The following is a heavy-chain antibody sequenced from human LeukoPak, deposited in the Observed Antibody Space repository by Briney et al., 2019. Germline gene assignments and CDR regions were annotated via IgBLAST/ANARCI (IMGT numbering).Heavy chain of an antibody. J-gene: IGHJ5*02. CDR1: GGTFSSYA. CDR2: IIPILGIA. CDR3: ARDRFTYYYGSGSYCGDWWFDP. D-gene: IGHD3-10*01. V-gene: IGHV1-69*04. Sequence: ASVKVSCKASGGTFSSYAISWVRQAPGQGLEWMGRIIPILGIANYAQKFQGRVTITADKSTSTAYMELSSLRSEDTAVYYCARDRFTYYYGSGSYCGDWWFDPWGQGTLVTVSS.